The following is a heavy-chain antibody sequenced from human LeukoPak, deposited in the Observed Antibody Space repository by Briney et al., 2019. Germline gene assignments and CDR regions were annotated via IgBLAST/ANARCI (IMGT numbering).Heavy chain of an antibody. CDR2: INPNSGGT. J-gene: IGHJ5*02. CDR3: ARDGGNYDSSGYYYSSNWFDP. V-gene: IGHV1-2*02. Sequence: ASVKVSCKASGYTFNAYYMYWVRQAPGQGLEWMGWINPNSGGTNYAQKFQGRVTMTRDTSISTAYMELSRLRSDDTAVYYCARDGGNYDSSGYYYSSNWFDPWGQGTLVTVSS. D-gene: IGHD3-22*01. CDR1: GYTFNAYY.